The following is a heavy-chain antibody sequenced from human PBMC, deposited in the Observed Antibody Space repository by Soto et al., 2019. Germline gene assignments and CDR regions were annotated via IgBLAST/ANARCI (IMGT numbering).Heavy chain of an antibody. CDR3: ARLGVQYYGSGTYYGMEV. CDR1: GGSISSFY. Sequence: SETLSLTCPVSGGSISSFYLSWILHPPGKLLEWIGYINFSGSTNYDPSLKSRITISIDTSKNLFSLKLTSVTAADTAVYFCARLGVQYYGSGTYYGMEVWGQGTTVTVSS. CDR2: INFSGST. V-gene: IGHV4-59*08. D-gene: IGHD3-10*01. J-gene: IGHJ6*02.